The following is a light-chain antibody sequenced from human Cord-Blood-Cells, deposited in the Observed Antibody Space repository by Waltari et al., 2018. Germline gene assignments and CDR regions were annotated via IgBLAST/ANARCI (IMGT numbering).Light chain of an antibody. CDR1: QSVSSSY. V-gene: IGKV3-20*01. CDR3: QQYGSSPYT. J-gene: IGKJ2*01. CDR2: GAS. Sequence: EIVLTQSPGTLSLSPGARATLSCRASQSVSSSYLAWYQQKPGPAPRLLIYGASSRATGIPDRFSGSGSGTDFTLTISRLEPEDFAVYYCQQYGSSPYTFGQGTKLEIK.